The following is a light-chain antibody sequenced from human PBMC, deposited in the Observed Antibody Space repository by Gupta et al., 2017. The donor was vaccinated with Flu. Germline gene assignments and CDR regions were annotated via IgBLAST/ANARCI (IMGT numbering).Light chain of an antibody. CDR3: QQNHSIPYT. CDR1: QSRFYSSNNQNF. J-gene: IGKJ2*01. V-gene: IGKV4-1*01. Sequence: SLGERATSNCKSSQSRFYSSNNQNFVAWFQQKPGQPPKLLIDWASTRECGVPDRCSGGGSGKDFTLTISSLQAEDVAVYYCQQNHSIPYTFGQGTKVEIK. CDR2: WAS.